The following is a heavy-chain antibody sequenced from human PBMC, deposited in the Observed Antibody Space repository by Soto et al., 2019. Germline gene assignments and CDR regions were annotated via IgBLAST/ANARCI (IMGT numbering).Heavy chain of an antibody. CDR1: GFTFSNYW. J-gene: IGHJ4*02. CDR2: INPDATTI. V-gene: IGHV3-74*01. CDR3: ATAGSYRFDH. D-gene: IGHD3-10*01. Sequence: GGSLRLSCATSGFTFSNYWIHWVRQAPGEGLVWVSRINPDATTINYADSVKGRFTVSRDNAKNTLYLQMSSLRAEDTAVYYCATAGSYRFDHWGQGTLVTVSS.